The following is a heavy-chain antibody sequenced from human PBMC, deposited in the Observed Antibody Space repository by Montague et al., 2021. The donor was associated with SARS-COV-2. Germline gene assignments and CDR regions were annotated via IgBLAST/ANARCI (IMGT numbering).Heavy chain of an antibody. D-gene: IGHD3-9*01. CDR3: VRHPQYDGLNGPPDF. V-gene: IGHV4-59*08. CDR1: GVSVTDYY. CDR2: VLYNKGT. J-gene: IGHJ4*02. Sequence: SETLSLTCTVSGVSVTDYYWSWIRQPPGKGLEWVGDVLYNKGTHFNPSLKSRVAISVDTSKNQFSLRLTSVTAADTAFYYCVRHPQYDGLNGPPDFWDQGTLVTVSS.